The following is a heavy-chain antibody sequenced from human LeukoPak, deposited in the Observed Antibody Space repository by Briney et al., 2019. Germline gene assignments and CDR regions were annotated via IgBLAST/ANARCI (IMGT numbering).Heavy chain of an antibody. CDR1: GFTVSNNY. D-gene: IGHD3-16*01. J-gene: IGHJ4*02. Sequence: GGSLRLSCAASGFTVSNNYMSWVRQAPGQGLEWVSVIYSGDNTYYVESVKGRFTISRDNSKNTLFLQMNRLRAEDTAVYYCAGRRVLDASFDYWGQGTLVTVSS. CDR3: AGRRVLDASFDY. CDR2: IYSGDNT. V-gene: IGHV3-66*02.